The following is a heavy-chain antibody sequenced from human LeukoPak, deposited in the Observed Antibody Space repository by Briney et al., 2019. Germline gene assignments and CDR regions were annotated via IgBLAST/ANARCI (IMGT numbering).Heavy chain of an antibody. D-gene: IGHD3-3*01. CDR3: AKSIWSGYLNWFDP. CDR1: GFTFSSCA. Sequence: GGSLRLSCAASGFTFSSCAMSWVRQAPGKGLEWVSAISGSGGSTYYADSVKGRFTISRDNSKNTLYLQMDSLRAEDTAVYYCAKSIWSGYLNWFDPWGQGTLVTVSS. J-gene: IGHJ5*02. CDR2: ISGSGGST. V-gene: IGHV3-23*01.